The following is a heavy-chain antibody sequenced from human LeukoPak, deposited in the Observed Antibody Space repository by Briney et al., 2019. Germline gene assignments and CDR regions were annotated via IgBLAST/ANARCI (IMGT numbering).Heavy chain of an antibody. CDR1: GFTFSSYA. Sequence: PGGSLRLSCAAPGFTFSSYAMHWVRQAPGKGLEWVAVISYDGSNKYYADSVKGRFTISRDNSKNTLYLQMNSLRAEDTALYYCAKDMGSSGWYFLDYWGQGTLVTVSS. CDR2: ISYDGSNK. D-gene: IGHD6-19*01. CDR3: AKDMGSSGWYFLDY. V-gene: IGHV3-30*04. J-gene: IGHJ4*02.